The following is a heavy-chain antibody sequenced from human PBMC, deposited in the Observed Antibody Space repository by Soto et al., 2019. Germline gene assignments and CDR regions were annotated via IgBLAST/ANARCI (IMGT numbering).Heavy chain of an antibody. V-gene: IGHV3-23*01. D-gene: IGHD2-21*02. Sequence: LRLSCAASGFTFSNYAMSWVRQAPGKGLECVSAISASGGSAFYADSVKGRFTISRDNSKNTLYLQMNGLTAEDTAVYYCARESGDWPLNWFDPWGQGTLVTVSS. CDR3: ARESGDWPLNWFDP. CDR1: GFTFSNYA. CDR2: ISASGGSA. J-gene: IGHJ5*02.